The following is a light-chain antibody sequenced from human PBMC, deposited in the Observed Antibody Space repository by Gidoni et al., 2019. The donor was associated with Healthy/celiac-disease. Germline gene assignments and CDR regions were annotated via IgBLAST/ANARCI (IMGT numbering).Light chain of an antibody. Sequence: DIVMTQSPDSLAVSLGVRATINCKSSQSVLYSSNNKNYLAWYQQKPGQPPKLLIYWASTRESGVPDRFSGSGSGTDFTLTISSLQAEDVAVYYCQQYYSTPPTFGQGTKLEIK. V-gene: IGKV4-1*01. CDR2: WAS. CDR1: QSVLYSSNNKNY. CDR3: QQYYSTPPT. J-gene: IGKJ2*01.